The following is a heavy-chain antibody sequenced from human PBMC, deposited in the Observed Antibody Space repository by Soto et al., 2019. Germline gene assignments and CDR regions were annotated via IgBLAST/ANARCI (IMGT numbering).Heavy chain of an antibody. Sequence: PGESLKISCKGSGYSFTSYWIGWVRQMPGKGLEWMGIIYPGDSDTRYSPSFQGQVTISADKSISTAYLQWSSLKASDTAMYYCARPVSAYYYDKEFGPADYWGQGTQVTVSS. CDR3: ARPVSAYYYDKEFGPADY. CDR1: GYSFTSYW. V-gene: IGHV5-51*01. J-gene: IGHJ4*02. D-gene: IGHD3-22*01. CDR2: IYPGDSDT.